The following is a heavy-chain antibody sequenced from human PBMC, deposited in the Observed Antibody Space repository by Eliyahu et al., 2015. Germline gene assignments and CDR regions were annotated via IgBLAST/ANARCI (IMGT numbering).Heavy chain of an antibody. V-gene: IGHV3-23*04. J-gene: IGHJ4*02. CDR2: ISSSRDST. Sequence: EVQLVESGGDLVQPGGSLRLSCAASQFXFSIYAMSWVRQAPGKGLEWISTISSSRDSTYFADSVKGRFTISRDNSKNTLYLQMNSLRAEDTAVYYCASSIVGHYDNSGYFYYFDYWGQGTLVTVSS. D-gene: IGHD3-22*01. CDR3: ASSIVGHYDNSGYFYYFDY. CDR1: QFXFSIYA.